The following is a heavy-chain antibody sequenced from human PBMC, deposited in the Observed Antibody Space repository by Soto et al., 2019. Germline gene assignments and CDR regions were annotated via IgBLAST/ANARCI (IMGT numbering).Heavy chain of an antibody. Sequence: EVQLLESGGDLVPPGGSLRLSCAASGFTFSSYAMSWVRQAPGKGLEWVAGIGGSGFSTYYTDSVKGRFTISRDNSKNTLYLQMDSLRAEDTAVYRCTKHLGDTSSGFYRWLDPWGQGTLVTVSS. D-gene: IGHD3-9*01. J-gene: IGHJ5*02. CDR2: IGGSGFST. CDR1: GFTFSSYA. CDR3: TKHLGDTSSGFYRWLDP. V-gene: IGHV3-23*01.